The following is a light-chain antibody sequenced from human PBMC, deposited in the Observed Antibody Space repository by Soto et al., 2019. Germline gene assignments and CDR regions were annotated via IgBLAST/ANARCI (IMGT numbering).Light chain of an antibody. CDR2: WAS. CDR1: QSVLYSSNNNNY. CDR3: QQYFSTPYT. Sequence: DIVMTQSPDSLAVSLGGRAAINCKSSQSVLYSSNNNNYLAWYQQKPGQAPKLLIYWASTRESGVPDRFSGSGSGTDFTLTISSLQAEDVAFYYCQQYFSTPYTFGQGTKLEIK. V-gene: IGKV4-1*01. J-gene: IGKJ2*01.